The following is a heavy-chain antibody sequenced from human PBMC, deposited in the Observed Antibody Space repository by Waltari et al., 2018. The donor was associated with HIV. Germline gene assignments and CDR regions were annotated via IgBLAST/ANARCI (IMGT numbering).Heavy chain of an antibody. D-gene: IGHD3-22*01. Sequence: QVQLVQSGAEVKKPGASVKVSCKVSGYTLTELSMHWVRQAPGKGLEWSGGFDPEDGETIYAQKFQGRATMTEDTSTDTAYMALSSLRSEDTAVYYCATGPPFGMIVVVDAFDIWGQGTMVTVSS. CDR1: GYTLTELS. CDR3: ATGPPFGMIVVVDAFDI. J-gene: IGHJ3*02. CDR2: FDPEDGET. V-gene: IGHV1-24*01.